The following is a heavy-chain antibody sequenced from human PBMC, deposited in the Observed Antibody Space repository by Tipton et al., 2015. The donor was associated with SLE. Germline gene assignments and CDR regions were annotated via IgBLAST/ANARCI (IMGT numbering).Heavy chain of an antibody. J-gene: IGHJ4*02. Sequence: SCAASGFTFNNFGMHWVRQATGQGLEWMGWMNPNSGNTGYAQKFQGRVTMTRNTSISTAYMELSSLRSEDTAGYYCARGRGQQLDWGQGTLVTVSS. CDR2: MNPNSGNT. V-gene: IGHV1-8*02. CDR1: GFTFNNFG. D-gene: IGHD6-13*01. CDR3: ARGRGQQLD.